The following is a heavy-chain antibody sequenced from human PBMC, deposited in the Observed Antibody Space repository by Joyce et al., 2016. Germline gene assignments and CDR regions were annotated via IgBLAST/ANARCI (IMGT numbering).Heavy chain of an antibody. D-gene: IGHD1-26*01. J-gene: IGHJ4*02. CDR1: GFTFSDYY. CDR3: ARQVGIGRGYYEY. Sequence: QVQLVESGGGVVKPGGSLRLSCAASGFTFSDYYMNWIRQGPGKGLEWISSRNSGSSTMPDAASVKGRVTSSRDDAKNTLYLQLNSLGADDTAMYYCARQVGIGRGYYEYWGQGTLVIVSS. V-gene: IGHV3-11*01. CDR2: RNSGSSTM.